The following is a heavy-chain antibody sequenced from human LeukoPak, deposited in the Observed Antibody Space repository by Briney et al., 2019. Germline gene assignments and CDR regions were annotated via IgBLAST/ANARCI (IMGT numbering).Heavy chain of an antibody. CDR3: ARADIVVVPAAYYYYYMDV. CDR1: GYTFTGYY. D-gene: IGHD2-2*01. CDR2: INPNSGGT. V-gene: IGHV1-2*02. J-gene: IGHJ6*03. Sequence: ASVKVSCKASGYTFTGYYMHWVRQAPGQGLEWMGWINPNSGGTNYAQKFQGRVTMTRDTSISTAYMELSRLRSEDTAVYYCARADIVVVPAAYYYYYMDVWGKGTTVTVSS.